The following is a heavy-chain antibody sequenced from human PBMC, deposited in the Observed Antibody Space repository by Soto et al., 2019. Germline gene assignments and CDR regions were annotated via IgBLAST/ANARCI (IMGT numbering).Heavy chain of an antibody. CDR3: ARVSARRYYYYGMDV. D-gene: IGHD6-6*01. J-gene: IGHJ6*02. V-gene: IGHV1-3*01. CDR2: INAGNGNT. CDR1: GYTFTSYA. Sequence: ASVKVSCKASGYTFTSYAMHWVRQAPGQRLEWMGWINAGNGNTKYSQMFQGRVTITRDTSASTAYMELSSLRSEDTAVYYCARVSARRYYYYGMDVWGQGTTVTVSS.